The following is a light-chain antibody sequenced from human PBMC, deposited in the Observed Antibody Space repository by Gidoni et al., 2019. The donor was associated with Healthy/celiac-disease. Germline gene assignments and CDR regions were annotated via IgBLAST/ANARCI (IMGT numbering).Light chain of an antibody. CDR2: AAS. J-gene: IGKJ3*01. Sequence: DIQLTQSPSFLSASVGDRVTITCRASQGISSYLAWYKQKPGKAPKLLIYAASTLQSGVPSRFSGSGSGTEFTLTISSLKTEDFATYYCQHRGFTFGPGTKVDIK. CDR1: QGISSY. V-gene: IGKV1-9*01. CDR3: QHRGFT.